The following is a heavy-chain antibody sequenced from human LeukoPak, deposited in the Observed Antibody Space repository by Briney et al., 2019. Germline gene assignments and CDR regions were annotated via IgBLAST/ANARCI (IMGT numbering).Heavy chain of an antibody. D-gene: IGHD3-22*01. Sequence: SETLSLTCAVYGGSFSGYYWSWIRQPPGKRLEWIGEINHSGSTNYNPSLKSRVTISVDTSKNQFSLKLSSVTAADTAVYYCARGDNYYDSSGYHSWGQGTLVTVSS. CDR1: GGSFSGYY. CDR2: INHSGST. V-gene: IGHV4-34*01. J-gene: IGHJ4*02. CDR3: ARGDNYYDSSGYHS.